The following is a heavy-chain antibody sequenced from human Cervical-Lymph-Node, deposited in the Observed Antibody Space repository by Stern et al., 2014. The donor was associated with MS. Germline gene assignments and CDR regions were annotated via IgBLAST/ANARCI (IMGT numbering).Heavy chain of an antibody. Sequence: EVQLVESGGGLVQPGGSLRLSCVASGFTFSSYAINWVRQAPGKGLQWVSAIIASGNRTYYTDSVKGRFTISRDNSKNTVYLTMNSLSTEDTAIYFCALLATSTDYWGQGTLVTVSP. D-gene: IGHD2/OR15-2a*01. CDR2: IIASGNRT. V-gene: IGHV3-23*04. CDR3: ALLATSTDY. J-gene: IGHJ4*02. CDR1: GFTFSSYA.